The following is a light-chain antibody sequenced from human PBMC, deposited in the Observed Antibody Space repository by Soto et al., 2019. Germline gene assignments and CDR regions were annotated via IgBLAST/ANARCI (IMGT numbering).Light chain of an antibody. V-gene: IGKV1-39*01. J-gene: IGKJ4*01. CDR3: QQSHSTPRS. CDR1: QSISNY. CDR2: AAS. Sequence: IQMTQSPPSLSASVGDRVTITCRASQSISNYLNWYQQRPGTAPKLLISAASNLQTGVPSRFSGSGSGTDYTLTISSLQPEDSATYYCQQSHSTPRSFGGGTKVDIK.